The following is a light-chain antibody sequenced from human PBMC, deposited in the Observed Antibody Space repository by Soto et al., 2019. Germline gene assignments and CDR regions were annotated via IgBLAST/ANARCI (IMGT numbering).Light chain of an antibody. Sequence: DIQMTQSPSSLSASVGDRVTITCRASQSISSYVNWYQQKPGKAPKLLIYAASSLQSGVPSSFSGSGSGTDFTLTISSLQPEDFATYYCPQSYSTPPWTFGQGTKVEIK. CDR1: QSISSY. V-gene: IGKV1-39*01. CDR3: PQSYSTPPWT. J-gene: IGKJ1*01. CDR2: AAS.